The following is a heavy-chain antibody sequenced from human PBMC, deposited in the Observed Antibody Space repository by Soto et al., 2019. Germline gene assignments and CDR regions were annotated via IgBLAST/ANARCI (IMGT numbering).Heavy chain of an antibody. CDR2: INHSGST. CDR3: ARRGFRYGDYESPDY. J-gene: IGHJ4*02. D-gene: IGHD4-17*01. V-gene: IGHV4-34*01. Sequence: QVQLQQWGAGLLKPSETLSLTCAVYVGSFSGYYWSWIRQPPGKGLEWIGEINHSGSTNSNPSLTSRVTISVDTSKNQFSLKLSSVTAADTAVYYCARRGFRYGDYESPDYWGQGTLVTVSS. CDR1: VGSFSGYY.